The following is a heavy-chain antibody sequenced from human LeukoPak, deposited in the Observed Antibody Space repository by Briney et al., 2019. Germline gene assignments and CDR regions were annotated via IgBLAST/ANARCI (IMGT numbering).Heavy chain of an antibody. V-gene: IGHV4-34*01. D-gene: IGHD2-15*01. CDR2: INHSGST. Sequence: SETLSLTCAVYGGSFSGYYWSWIRQPPGKGLEWIGEINHSGSTNHNPSLKSRVTISVDTSKNQFSLKLSSVTAADTAVYYCARAISGGSCYDYWGQGTLVTVSS. CDR3: ARAISGGSCYDY. CDR1: GGSFSGYY. J-gene: IGHJ4*02.